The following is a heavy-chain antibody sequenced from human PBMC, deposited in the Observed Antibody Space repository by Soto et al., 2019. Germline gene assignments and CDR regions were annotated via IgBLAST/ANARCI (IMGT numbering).Heavy chain of an antibody. CDR3: AKTANGWFSAFDI. CDR2: ISGSGGTT. Sequence: GGSLRLSCAASGFTFSSFAMSWVRQAPGKGLEWVSAISGSGGTTYYADSVKGRFTFSRDNSKNTLYLQMNSLRAEDTAVYYCAKTANGWFSAFDIWGQGTMVTVSS. D-gene: IGHD6-19*01. CDR1: GFTFSSFA. J-gene: IGHJ3*02. V-gene: IGHV3-23*01.